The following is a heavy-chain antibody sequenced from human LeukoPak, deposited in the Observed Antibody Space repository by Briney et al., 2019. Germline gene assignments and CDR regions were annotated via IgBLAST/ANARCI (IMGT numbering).Heavy chain of an antibody. D-gene: IGHD2-2*01. J-gene: IGHJ4*02. CDR3: AKASTAFCSSTSCYLDY. CDR1: GFTFSSNG. CDR2: IRYDGNNK. V-gene: IGHV3-30*02. Sequence: GGSLRLSCAASGFTFSSNGMHWVRQAPGKGLEWVTFIRYDGNNKYYADSAKGRFTISRDNSKNTLYLQMNSLRTEDTAVYYCAKASTAFCSSTSCYLDYWGQGTPVTVSS.